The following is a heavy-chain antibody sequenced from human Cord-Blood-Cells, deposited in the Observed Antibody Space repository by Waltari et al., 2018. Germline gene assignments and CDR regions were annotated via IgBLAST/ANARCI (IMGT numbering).Heavy chain of an antibody. CDR2: ISSSGSTI. D-gene: IGHD3-10*01. Sequence: APGKGLEWVSYISSSGSTIYYADSVKGRFTISRDNAKNSLYLQMNSLRAEDTAVYYCARDRLDYYGSGTFDYWGQGTLVTVSS. J-gene: IGHJ4*02. CDR3: ARDRLDYYGSGTFDY. V-gene: IGHV3-11*01.